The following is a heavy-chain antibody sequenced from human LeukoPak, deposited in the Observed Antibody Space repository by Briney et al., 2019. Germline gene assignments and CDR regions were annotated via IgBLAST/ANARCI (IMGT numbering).Heavy chain of an antibody. CDR2: IPYDGSNK. CDR3: AGYYYDSSGYFDY. V-gene: IGHV3-30-3*01. J-gene: IGHJ4*02. Sequence: GGSLRLSCAASGFTFSSYAMHWVRQAPGKGLEWVAVIPYDGSNKYYADSVKGRFTISRDNSKNTLYLQMNSLRAEDTAVYYCAGYYYDSSGYFDYWGQGTLVTVSS. CDR1: GFTFSSYA. D-gene: IGHD3-22*01.